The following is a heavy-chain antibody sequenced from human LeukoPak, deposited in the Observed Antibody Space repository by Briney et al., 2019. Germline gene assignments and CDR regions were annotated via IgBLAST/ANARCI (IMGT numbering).Heavy chain of an antibody. CDR3: AKSNPTNYDFWSGYYTGYYGMDV. Sequence: GGSLRLSCAASGFTFSSYGMHWVRQAPGKGLEWVAVISYDGSNKYYADSVKGRFTISRDNSKNTLYLQMNSLRAEDTVVYYCAKSNPTNYDFWSGYYTGYYGMDVWGQGTTVTVSS. V-gene: IGHV3-30*18. D-gene: IGHD3-3*01. CDR2: ISYDGSNK. CDR1: GFTFSSYG. J-gene: IGHJ6*02.